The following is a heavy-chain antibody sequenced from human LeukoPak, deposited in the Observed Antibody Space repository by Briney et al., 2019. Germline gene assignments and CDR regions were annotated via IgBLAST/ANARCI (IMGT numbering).Heavy chain of an antibody. CDR2: IFPMTGIT. Sequence: ASVKVSCKASGGSFTNSGFSWVRQAPGQGLEWMGRIFPMTGITTYAQKFQGRVTITADESTTTAYMALTSLTSEDTAVYYCARDPPDYWGQGTLVTVSS. J-gene: IGHJ4*02. CDR3: ARDPPDY. V-gene: IGHV1-69*04. CDR1: GGSFTNSG.